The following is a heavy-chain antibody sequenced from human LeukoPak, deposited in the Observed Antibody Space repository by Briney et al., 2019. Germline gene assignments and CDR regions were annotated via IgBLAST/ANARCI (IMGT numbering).Heavy chain of an antibody. CDR3: AKDRFRGIVPDAFDI. Sequence: PGGSLRLSCAASGFTFSSYGMHWVRQAPGKGLEWVAVISYDGSNKYYADSVKGRFTISRDNSKNTLYLQMNSLRAEDTAVYYCAKDRFRGIVPDAFDIWGQGTMVTVSS. D-gene: IGHD3-10*01. CDR2: ISYDGSNK. J-gene: IGHJ3*02. V-gene: IGHV3-30*18. CDR1: GFTFSSYG.